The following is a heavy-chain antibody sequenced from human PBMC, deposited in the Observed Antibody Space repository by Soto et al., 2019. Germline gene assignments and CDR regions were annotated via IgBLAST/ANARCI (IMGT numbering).Heavy chain of an antibody. CDR2: IDPSDSYT. V-gene: IGHV5-10-1*01. J-gene: IGHJ6*02. Sequence: GESLKISCKGSGYSFTSYWISWVRQMPGKGLEWMGRIDPSDSYTNYSPSFQGHVTISADKSISTAYLQWSSLKASDTAMYYCANGDYGDYGMDVWGQGTTVTVSS. CDR1: GYSFTSYW. D-gene: IGHD4-17*01. CDR3: ANGDYGDYGMDV.